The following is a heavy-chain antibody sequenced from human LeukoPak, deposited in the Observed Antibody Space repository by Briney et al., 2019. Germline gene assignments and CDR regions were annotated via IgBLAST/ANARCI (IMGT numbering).Heavy chain of an antibody. Sequence: SVKVSCKASGGTFSSYPISWVRQAPGQGLEWMGGIIPIFGTANYAQKFQGRVTITTDESTSTAYMELSSLRSEDTAVYYCASFSRYSSLRGAYYYYYYMDVWGKGTTVTVSS. CDR1: GGTFSSYP. V-gene: IGHV1-69*05. J-gene: IGHJ6*03. D-gene: IGHD6-13*01. CDR3: ASFSRYSSLRGAYYYYYYMDV. CDR2: IIPIFGTA.